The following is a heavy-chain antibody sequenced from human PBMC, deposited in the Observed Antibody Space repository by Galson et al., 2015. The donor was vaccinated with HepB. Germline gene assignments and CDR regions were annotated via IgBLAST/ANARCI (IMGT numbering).Heavy chain of an antibody. D-gene: IGHD1-1*01. CDR1: GFTFNDFA. J-gene: IGHJ6*03. V-gene: IGHV3-23*01. Sequence: SLRLSCAAPGFTFNDFAMSWVRQAPGKGSEWVSAITGNGASTYYADSVKGRFTISRDNSKNTVYLQMNSLRAEDTAKYFCAKDLYNWNYFYMDVWGNGTTVTVSS. CDR2: ITGNGAST. CDR3: AKDLYNWNYFYMDV.